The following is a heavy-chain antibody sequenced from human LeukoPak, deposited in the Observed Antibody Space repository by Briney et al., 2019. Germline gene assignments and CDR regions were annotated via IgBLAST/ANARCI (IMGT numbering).Heavy chain of an antibody. CDR1: GFTFRSYG. V-gene: IGHV3-30*02. Sequence: HPGGSLRLSCTGPGFTFRSYGMHWVRQAPGKGLEWVAYTRDDASKTWYGGSVKGRFTISRDNSKNTLYLHMNSVRGEDTAMYYCANGDCRGGRCSSGAHWGQGTLVTVSS. D-gene: IGHD2-15*01. CDR3: ANGDCRGGRCSSGAH. J-gene: IGHJ4*02. CDR2: TRDDASKT.